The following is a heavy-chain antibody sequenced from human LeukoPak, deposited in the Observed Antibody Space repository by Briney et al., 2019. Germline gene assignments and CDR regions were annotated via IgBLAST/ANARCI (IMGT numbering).Heavy chain of an antibody. CDR1: GFTFSSYE. V-gene: IGHV3-48*03. Sequence: PGGSLRLSCAAPGFTFSSYEMNWVRQAPGKGLEWVSYISSSGSTIYYADSVKGRFTISRDNAKNSLYLQMNSLRAEDTAVYYCARDGSERYYYDSSGPKTDYWGQGTLVTVSS. D-gene: IGHD3-22*01. CDR3: ARDGSERYYYDSSGPKTDY. CDR2: ISSSGSTI. J-gene: IGHJ4*02.